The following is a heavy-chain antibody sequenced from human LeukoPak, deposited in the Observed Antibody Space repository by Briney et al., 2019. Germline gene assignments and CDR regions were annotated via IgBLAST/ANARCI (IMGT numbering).Heavy chain of an antibody. V-gene: IGHV3-7*01. CDR3: VTKEPSTSGWSY. Sequence: GGSLRLSCAASGFNFRNYWMSWVRQAPGKGPEWVANIDQDGSEKYFMESVKGRFTISRDNAKNSLYLQMNSLRAEDTGVYYCVTKEPSTSGWSYWGQGTLVTVSS. J-gene: IGHJ4*02. CDR1: GFNFRNYW. CDR2: IDQDGSEK. D-gene: IGHD6-19*01.